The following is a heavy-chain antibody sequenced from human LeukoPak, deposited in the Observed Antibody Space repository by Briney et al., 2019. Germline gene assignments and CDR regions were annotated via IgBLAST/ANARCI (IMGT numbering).Heavy chain of an antibody. CDR1: GFTFSTYA. CDR3: ARSLSGFSGDGYTL. D-gene: IGHD5-12*01. CDR2: IWYDGSNI. Sequence: GGSLRLSCAASGFTFSTYAMHWVRQAPGKGLEWVALIWYDGSNIYYADSVKGRFTIPRDDSKNTVYLQMDSLRADDTAVYYCARSLSGFSGDGYTLWGQGTLVTVSS. J-gene: IGHJ4*02. V-gene: IGHV3-33*01.